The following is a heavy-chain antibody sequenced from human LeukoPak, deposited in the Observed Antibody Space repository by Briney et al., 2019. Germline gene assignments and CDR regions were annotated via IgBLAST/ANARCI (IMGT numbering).Heavy chain of an antibody. CDR2: IYYSGST. Sequence: SETLSLTCTVSGGSISSSSYYWGWIRQPPGKGLEWIGSIYYSGSTYYNPSLKSRVTISVDTSKNQFSLKLSSVTAADTAVYYCARHNYYGSGSYSQNFDYWGQGTLVTVSS. D-gene: IGHD3-10*01. CDR3: ARHNYYGSGSYSQNFDY. J-gene: IGHJ4*02. V-gene: IGHV4-39*01. CDR1: GGSISSSSYY.